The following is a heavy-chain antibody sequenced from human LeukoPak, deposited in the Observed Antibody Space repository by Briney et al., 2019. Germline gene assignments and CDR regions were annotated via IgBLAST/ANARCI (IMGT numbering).Heavy chain of an antibody. D-gene: IGHD2-15*01. CDR2: ISGSGGST. CDR1: GFTFSSYA. Sequence: GGSLRLSCAASGFTFSSYAMSWVRQAPGKGLEWVSAISGSGGSTYYADSVKGRFTISRDNSKNTLYLQMNSLRAEDTAVYYCARDPARNRGYCSGGSCSDWSQGTLVTVSS. V-gene: IGHV3-23*01. J-gene: IGHJ4*02. CDR3: ARDPARNRGYCSGGSCSD.